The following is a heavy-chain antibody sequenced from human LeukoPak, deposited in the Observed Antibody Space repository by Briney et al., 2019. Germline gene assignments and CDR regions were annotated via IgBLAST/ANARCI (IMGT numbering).Heavy chain of an antibody. D-gene: IGHD2-21*02. Sequence: PSETLSLTCTVSGGSIGSYYWSWIRQPAGKGLEWIGRIYTSGSTNYNPSLKSRVTMSVDTSKNQFSLKLSSVTAADTAVYYCARGRSAPPYCGGDCYLYYFDYWGQGTLVTVSS. CDR2: IYTSGST. V-gene: IGHV4-4*07. J-gene: IGHJ4*02. CDR3: ARGRSAPPYCGGDCYLYYFDY. CDR1: GGSIGSYY.